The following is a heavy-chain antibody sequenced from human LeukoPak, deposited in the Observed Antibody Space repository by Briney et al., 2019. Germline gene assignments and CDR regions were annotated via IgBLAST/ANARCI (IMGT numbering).Heavy chain of an antibody. Sequence: ASVKVSCKASGYTFTGYYMHWVRQAPGQGLEWMGWINPNSGGTNYAQKFQGRVTMTRDTSISTAYMELSRLSSDDTAVYYCARCQRWLQVRCGAFDIWGQGTMVTVSS. CDR2: INPNSGGT. J-gene: IGHJ3*02. D-gene: IGHD5-24*01. CDR1: GYTFTGYY. V-gene: IGHV1-2*02. CDR3: ARCQRWLQVRCGAFDI.